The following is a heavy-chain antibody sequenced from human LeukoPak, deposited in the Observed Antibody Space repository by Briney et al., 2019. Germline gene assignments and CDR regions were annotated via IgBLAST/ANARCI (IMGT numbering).Heavy chain of an antibody. V-gene: IGHV1-24*01. D-gene: IGHD3-10*01. CDR2: FDPEDGET. CDR1: GYTLTELS. CDR3: ATAAYGSGLYEFDY. Sequence: ASVKVSCKVSGYTLTELSMHWVRQAPGKGLEWMGGFDPEDGETIYAQKFQGRVTMTEDTSTDTAYMELSSLRSEDTAVYYCATAAYGSGLYEFDYWGQGTLVTVSS. J-gene: IGHJ4*02.